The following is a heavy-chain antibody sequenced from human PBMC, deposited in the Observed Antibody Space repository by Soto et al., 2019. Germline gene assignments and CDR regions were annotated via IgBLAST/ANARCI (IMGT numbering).Heavy chain of an antibody. CDR2: ISYDGSNK. J-gene: IGHJ6*02. CDR1: GFTFSSYG. D-gene: IGHD3-3*01. CDR3: AKDRLRGFLGWGYYHDRMYV. V-gene: IGHV3-30*18. Sequence: GGSPRLSCAASGFTFSSYGMHWVRQAPGKGLEWVAVISYDGSNKYYADSVKGRFTISRDNSKNTLYLQMNSLRAEDTAVYYCAKDRLRGFLGWGYYHDRMYVCGQGTTDTVS.